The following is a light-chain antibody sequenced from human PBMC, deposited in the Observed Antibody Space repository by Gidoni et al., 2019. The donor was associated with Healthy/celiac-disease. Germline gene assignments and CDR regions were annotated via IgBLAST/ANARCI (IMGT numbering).Light chain of an antibody. V-gene: IGLV1-44*01. Sequence: QSVLTQAPSASGTPGQRVTISCSGSSSNIATNTLNWYQHLPGAAPNLLSYGARQRPSGVPARFSASKSGTSASLAISGLQSEDEADYYCATWDDILDAYVFGTGTKVTVL. CDR1: SSNIATNT. J-gene: IGLJ1*01. CDR2: GAR. CDR3: ATWDDILDAYV.